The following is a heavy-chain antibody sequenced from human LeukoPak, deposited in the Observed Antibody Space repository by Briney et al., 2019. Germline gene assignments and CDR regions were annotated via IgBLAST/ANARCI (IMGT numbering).Heavy chain of an antibody. CDR1: GGTFSSYA. D-gene: IGHD3-9*01. Sequence: SVKVSCKASGGTFSSYAISWVRQAPGQGLEWMGGIIPIFGTANYAQKFQGRVTITADESTSTAYMELSSLRSEDTAVYYCARGSPVYSEEYYDMGAFDIWGQGTMVTVSS. J-gene: IGHJ3*02. V-gene: IGHV1-69*13. CDR3: ARGSPVYSEEYYDMGAFDI. CDR2: IIPIFGTA.